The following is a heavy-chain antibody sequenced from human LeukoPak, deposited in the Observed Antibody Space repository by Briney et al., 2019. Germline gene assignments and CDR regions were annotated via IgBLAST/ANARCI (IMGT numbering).Heavy chain of an antibody. D-gene: IGHD1-14*01. CDR1: GFSVSNNY. CDR3: AARNY. CDR2: IYSRGAT. Sequence: GGSLRLSCAASGFSVSNNYISWVRQAPGKWLEGGSVIYSRGATYYADSVKGRFPISRDNSKNTLYLQMNSLRVEDTAVYYCAARNYWGQGTLVTVSS. V-gene: IGHV3-53*01. J-gene: IGHJ4*02.